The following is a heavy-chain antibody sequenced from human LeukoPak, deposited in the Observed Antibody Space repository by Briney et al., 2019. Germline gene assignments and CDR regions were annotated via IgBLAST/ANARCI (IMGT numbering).Heavy chain of an antibody. CDR2: ISGSGGST. V-gene: IGHV3-23*01. Sequence: GGSLRLSCAASGFTFSSYAMSWVRQAPGRGLEWVSAISGSGGSTYYADSVKGRFTISRDNSKNTLYLQMNSLRAEDTAVYYCAREEAVVTAPDYWGQGTLVTVSS. D-gene: IGHD2-21*02. CDR3: AREEAVVTAPDY. J-gene: IGHJ4*02. CDR1: GFTFSSYA.